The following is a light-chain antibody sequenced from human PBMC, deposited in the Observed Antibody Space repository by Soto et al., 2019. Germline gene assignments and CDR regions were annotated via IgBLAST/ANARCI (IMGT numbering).Light chain of an antibody. V-gene: IGLV2-11*01. CDR1: SSDVGGYNY. J-gene: IGLJ1*01. Sequence: QSALTQPXSVSGSPGQSVTISCTGTSSDVGGYNYVSWYQQHPGKAPKLMIYDVSKRPSGVPDRFSGSKSGDTASLTISGLQAEDEADYYCCSYAGSYTSYVFGTGTKVTVL. CDR3: CSYAGSYTSYV. CDR2: DVS.